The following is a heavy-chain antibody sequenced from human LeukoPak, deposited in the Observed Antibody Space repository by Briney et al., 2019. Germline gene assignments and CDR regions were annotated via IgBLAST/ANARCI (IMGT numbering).Heavy chain of an antibody. CDR3: ARGDKAVGGTGPRFDY. CDR1: GGSISSYY. CDR2: IYTSGST. D-gene: IGHD6-19*01. V-gene: IGHV4-4*07. Sequence: SETLSLTCTVSGGSISSYYWSWIRQPAGKGLEWIGRIYTSGSTNYNPSLKSRVTMSVDTSKNQFSLKLSSVTAADTAVYYCARGDKAVGGTGPRFDYWGQGTLVTVSS. J-gene: IGHJ4*02.